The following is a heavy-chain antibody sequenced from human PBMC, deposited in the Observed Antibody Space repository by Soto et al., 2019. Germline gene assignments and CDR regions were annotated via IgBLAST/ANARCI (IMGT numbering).Heavy chain of an antibody. J-gene: IGHJ4*02. Sequence: LRLSCAPSGFTFTSNSMNWVRQAPGKGLEWISYITSGSDTIHYADSVKGRFTISRDNAKNSLYLQMNSLRDEDTAVYYCARGRVGTAYFDYWGQGALVTVSS. D-gene: IGHD2-21*02. CDR3: ARGRVGTAYFDY. CDR2: ITSGSDTI. V-gene: IGHV3-48*02. CDR1: GFTFTSNS.